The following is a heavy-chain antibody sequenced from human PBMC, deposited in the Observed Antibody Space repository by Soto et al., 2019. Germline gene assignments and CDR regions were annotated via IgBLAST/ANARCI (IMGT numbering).Heavy chain of an antibody. D-gene: IGHD2-2*01. J-gene: IGHJ6*02. V-gene: IGHV3-30*18. Sequence: QVQLVESGGGVVQPGRSLRLSCAASGFTFSTYGMHCVRQAPGKGLEWGAVISYDGTNKYYADSVKGRFTISRDNSKNTLYLQMNSLRAEATAVYYCAKVPHSSQCSSTSCYHSYYGMDVWGQGATVTVSS. CDR1: GFTFSTYG. CDR3: AKVPHSSQCSSTSCYHSYYGMDV. CDR2: ISYDGTNK.